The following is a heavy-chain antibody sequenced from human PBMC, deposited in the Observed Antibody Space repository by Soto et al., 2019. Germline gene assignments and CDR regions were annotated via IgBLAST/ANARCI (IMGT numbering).Heavy chain of an antibody. V-gene: IGHV1-3*01. J-gene: IGHJ4*02. CDR3: ARELGAGTVRDDY. CDR2: INAGNGNT. Sequence: ASVKVSCKASGYTFTSYAMHWVRQAPGQRLEWMGWINAGNGNTKYSQKFQGRVTITRDTSASTAYMELSSLRSEDTAVYYCARELGAGTVRDDYWGQGTLVTVSS. D-gene: IGHD1-7*01. CDR1: GYTFTSYA.